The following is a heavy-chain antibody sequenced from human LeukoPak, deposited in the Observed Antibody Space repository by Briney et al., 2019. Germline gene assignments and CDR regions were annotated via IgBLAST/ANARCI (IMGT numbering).Heavy chain of an antibody. D-gene: IGHD3-10*01. Sequence: ASVKVSCKASGYTFTSYDINWVRQATGQGLEWMGWKNPNSGNTGYAQKFQGRVTMTRNTSISTAYMELSSLRSEDTAVYYCAIGGNHPRSWFGEFDWGQGTLVTVSS. CDR3: AIGGNHPRSWFGEFD. V-gene: IGHV1-8*01. CDR2: KNPNSGNT. CDR1: GYTFTSYD. J-gene: IGHJ4*02.